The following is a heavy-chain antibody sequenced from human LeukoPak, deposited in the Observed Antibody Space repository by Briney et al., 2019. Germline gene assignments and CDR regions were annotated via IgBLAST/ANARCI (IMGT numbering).Heavy chain of an antibody. CDR1: GYTFTSYG. D-gene: IGHD3-22*01. J-gene: IGHJ4*02. CDR3: ARGGPPYYYDSSGYYSDY. CDR2: ISAHNGNT. Sequence: ASVKVSCKASGYTFTSYGISWVRQAPGQGLEWMGWISAHNGNTNYAQKLQGRVTMTTDTSTSTAYMELRSLRSDDTAVYYCARGGPPYYYDSSGYYSDYWGQGTLVTVSS. V-gene: IGHV1-18*01.